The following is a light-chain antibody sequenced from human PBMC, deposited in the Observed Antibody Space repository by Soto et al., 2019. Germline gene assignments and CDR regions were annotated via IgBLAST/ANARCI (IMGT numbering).Light chain of an antibody. CDR2: GNS. CDR3: QSYDSSLSGSVV. J-gene: IGLJ2*01. V-gene: IGLV1-40*01. CDR1: SSNIGAGYD. Sequence: QSVLTQPPSLSGAPGQRVTISCTGSSSNIGAGYDVHWYQQLPGTGPKLLIYGNSNRPSGVPDRFSGSKSGTSASLAITGLQAEDEADYYCQSYDSSLSGSVVFGGGTKLTVL.